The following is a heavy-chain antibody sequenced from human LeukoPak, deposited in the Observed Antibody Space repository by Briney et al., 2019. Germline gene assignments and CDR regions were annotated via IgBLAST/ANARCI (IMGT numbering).Heavy chain of an antibody. CDR2: INPNSGGT. Sequence: ASVKVSCKASGYTFTGYEMHWVRQAPGQGLEWMGWINPNSGGTKYAQNFQGRVTMTRDTSISTAYMELSRLRSDDTALYYCARDRREVYKYGSGTFKFGENFFDSWGQGTLVTVSS. D-gene: IGHD3-10*01. CDR3: ARDRREVYKYGSGTFKFGENFFDS. V-gene: IGHV1-2*02. CDR1: GYTFTGYE. J-gene: IGHJ4*02.